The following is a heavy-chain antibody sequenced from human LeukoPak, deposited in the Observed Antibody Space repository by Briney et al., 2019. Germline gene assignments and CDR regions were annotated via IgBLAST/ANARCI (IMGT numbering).Heavy chain of an antibody. CDR2: INHSGST. J-gene: IGHJ6*03. CDR1: GGSISSGDYY. D-gene: IGHD3-10*01. CDR3: ARLTQVRGVHNDYYYYYMDV. Sequence: SQTLSLTCTVSGGSISSGDYYWSWIRQPPGKGLEWIGEINHSGSTNYNPSLKSRVTISVDTSKNQFSLKLSSVTAADTAVYYCARLTQVRGVHNDYYYYYMDVWGKGTTVTVSS. V-gene: IGHV4-30-4*01.